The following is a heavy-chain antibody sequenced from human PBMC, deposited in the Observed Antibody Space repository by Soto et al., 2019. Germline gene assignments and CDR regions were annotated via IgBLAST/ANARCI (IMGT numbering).Heavy chain of an antibody. CDR3: ARADMGTIFGVVTYYYGTDV. V-gene: IGHV1-2*02. CDR1: GYTFTGYY. J-gene: IGHJ6*02. D-gene: IGHD3-3*01. Sequence: XSGKVSCTGSGYTFTGYYMHWVRQAPGQGLERMGWINPNSGGTNYAQKFQGRVTMTRDTSISTAYMELSRLRSDDTAVYYCARADMGTIFGVVTYYYGTDVWGQGTTVTVSS. CDR2: INPNSGGT.